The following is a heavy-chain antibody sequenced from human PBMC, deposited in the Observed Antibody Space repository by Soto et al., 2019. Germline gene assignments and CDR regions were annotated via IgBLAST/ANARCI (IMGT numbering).Heavy chain of an antibody. CDR2: IAWGSATI. D-gene: IGHD5-12*01. CDR1: GFDLNNYS. Sequence: GSLRLSCTASGFDLNNYSMNWVRQAPGKGLEWVAYIAWGSATIYYADSVKGRFTISRDNAKNSLYLQMNSLRDEDTAVYYCAREMATITEIDYWGQGTLVTVSS. J-gene: IGHJ4*02. V-gene: IGHV3-48*02. CDR3: AREMATITEIDY.